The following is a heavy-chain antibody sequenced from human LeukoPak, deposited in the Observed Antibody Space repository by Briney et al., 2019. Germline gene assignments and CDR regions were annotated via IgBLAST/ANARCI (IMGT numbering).Heavy chain of an antibody. CDR3: ARDHPRLGSGIPII. CDR1: GGSISSYY. J-gene: IGHJ4*02. D-gene: IGHD2-15*01. V-gene: IGHV4-4*07. Sequence: SETLSLTCTVSGGSISSYYWSWIRQPAGKGLEWIGHIYTNGRTNYNPSLKSRVTISVDTSKSQFSLNLSSVTAADTAVYYCARDHPRLGSGIPIIWGQGTLVTVSS. CDR2: IYTNGRT.